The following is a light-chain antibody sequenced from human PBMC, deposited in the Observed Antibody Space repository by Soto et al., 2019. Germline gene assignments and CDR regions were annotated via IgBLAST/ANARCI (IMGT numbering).Light chain of an antibody. V-gene: IGKV1-5*03. CDR3: QQYNSYTWT. J-gene: IGKJ1*01. CDR2: KAS. CDR1: QSVSIW. Sequence: DIQMTQSPSTLSASVGDRVTITCRASQSVSIWLAWYQQKPGKAPKLLIYKASSLESGVPSRFSGCGSGTEFTLTISSLQPDDFATYYCQQYNSYTWTFGQGTKVEIK.